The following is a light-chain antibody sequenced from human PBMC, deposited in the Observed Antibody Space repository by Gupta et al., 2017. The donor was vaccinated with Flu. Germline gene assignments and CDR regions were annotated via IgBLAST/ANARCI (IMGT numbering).Light chain of an antibody. J-gene: IGKJ1*01. CDR1: QDIRSD. CDR2: AAS. Sequence: SSLSASVGDRVTITCRASQDIRSDLGWYQQKPGKAPKLLIYAASSLHSGVPSRFSGSGSGTDFTLTISSLQPEDFATYYCLQYDIYPWTFGQGTKVEIK. CDR3: LQYDIYPWT. V-gene: IGKV1-6*01.